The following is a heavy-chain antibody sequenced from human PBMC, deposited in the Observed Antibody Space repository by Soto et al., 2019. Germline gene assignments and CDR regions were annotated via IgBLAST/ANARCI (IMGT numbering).Heavy chain of an antibody. V-gene: IGHV1-69*13. CDR2: IIPILTTP. Sequence: SVKVTRNASGGTYNNYGFCLLLQATVQGPEWIGGIIPILTTPNYAQKFHGRVTIVADESTTTVYMELSSLKSEDTAVYYCATSVGIAPTGEDGMDVWGQGTSVTVSS. CDR1: GGTYNNYG. J-gene: IGHJ6*02. D-gene: IGHD2-8*02. CDR3: ATSVGIAPTGEDGMDV.